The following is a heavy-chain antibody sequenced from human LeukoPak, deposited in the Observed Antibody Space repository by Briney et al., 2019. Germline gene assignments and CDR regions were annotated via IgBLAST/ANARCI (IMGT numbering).Heavy chain of an antibody. V-gene: IGHV3-21*01. CDR2: ISSSSSYI. J-gene: IGHJ4*02. Sequence: GGSLRLSCAASGFTFSSYSMNWVRQAPGKGLEWVSSISSSSSYIYYADSVKGRFTISRDNAKNSLYLQMNSLRAEDTAVYYCARDQAVAGTGFDYWGQGILVTVSS. CDR3: ARDQAVAGTGFDY. D-gene: IGHD6-19*01. CDR1: GFTFSSYS.